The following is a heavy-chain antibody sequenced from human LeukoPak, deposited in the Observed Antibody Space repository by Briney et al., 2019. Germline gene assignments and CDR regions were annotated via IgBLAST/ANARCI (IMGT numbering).Heavy chain of an antibody. CDR2: TRFDGSHK. Sequence: GGSLRLSCAASGFTFSTYGIHWVRQAPGKGLEWVAFTRFDGSHKYYADSVKGRFTISRDISKNTMYLQMNNLRHEDTAIYYCGKAPNDPSCYRIYYWGLGNLVTVSS. V-gene: IGHV3-30*02. CDR1: GFTFSTYG. CDR3: GKAPNDPSCYRIYY. J-gene: IGHJ4*01. D-gene: IGHD3-3*02.